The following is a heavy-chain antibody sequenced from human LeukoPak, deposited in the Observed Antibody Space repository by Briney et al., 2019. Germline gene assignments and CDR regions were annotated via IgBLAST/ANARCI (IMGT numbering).Heavy chain of an antibody. D-gene: IGHD3-22*01. V-gene: IGHV1-69*05. J-gene: IGHJ4*02. CDR1: GGTFSSYA. CDR2: IIPIFGTA. CDR3: ARGTPPYYYDSSGYGLDS. Sequence: SVKVSCKASGGTFSSYAISWVRQAPGQGLEWMGRIIPIFGTANYAQKFQGRVTITTDESTSTAYMELSSLRSEDTAVYYCARGTPPYYYDSSGYGLDSWGQGTLVTVSS.